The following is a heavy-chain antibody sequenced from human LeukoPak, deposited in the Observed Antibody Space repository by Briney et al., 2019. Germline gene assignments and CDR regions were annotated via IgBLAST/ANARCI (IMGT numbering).Heavy chain of an antibody. CDR1: GGSISSYY. CDR3: ARLFCSSTSCYVHNWFDP. J-gene: IGHJ5*02. Sequence: SETLSLTCTVSGGSISSYYWSWIRQPPGKGLEWIGYIYYSGSTNYNPSLKSRATISVDTSKNQFSLKLSSVTAADTAVYCCARLFCSSTSCYVHNWFDPWGQGTLVTVSS. D-gene: IGHD2-2*01. CDR2: IYYSGST. V-gene: IGHV4-59*08.